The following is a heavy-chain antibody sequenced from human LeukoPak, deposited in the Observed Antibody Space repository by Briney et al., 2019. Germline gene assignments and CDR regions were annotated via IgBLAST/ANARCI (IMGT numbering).Heavy chain of an antibody. CDR1: GGSISSGGHS. Sequence: PSQTLSLTCAVSGGSISSGGHSWRWIRQPPGKGLEWIGYIYHSGSTYYNPSLKSRVTISVDRSKNQFSLKLSSVTAADTAVYYCARDPYGSGSRWGQGTLVTVSS. CDR3: ARDPYGSGSR. J-gene: IGHJ4*02. CDR2: IYHSGST. V-gene: IGHV4-30-2*01. D-gene: IGHD3-10*01.